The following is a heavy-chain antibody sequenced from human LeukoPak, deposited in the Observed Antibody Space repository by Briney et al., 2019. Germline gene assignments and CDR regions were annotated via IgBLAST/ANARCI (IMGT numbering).Heavy chain of an antibody. J-gene: IGHJ4*02. CDR3: AKQLGYCSDGSCYFPY. CDR1: GFTFSSSA. CDR2: ISASGGST. D-gene: IGHD2-15*01. V-gene: IGHV3-23*01. Sequence: GGSLRLSCAASGFTFSSSAMSWVRQVPGKGLEWVSGISASGGSTNYADSVRGRFTISRGNSKSTLCLQVNSLRAEDTAVYYCAKQLGYCSDGSCYFPYWGQGTLVTVSS.